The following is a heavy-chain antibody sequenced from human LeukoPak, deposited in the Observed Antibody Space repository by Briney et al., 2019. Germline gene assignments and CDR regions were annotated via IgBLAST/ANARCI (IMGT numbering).Heavy chain of an antibody. J-gene: IGHJ4*02. D-gene: IGHD3-3*01. CDR2: IYYSGST. V-gene: IGHV4-39*01. Sequence: PSETLSLTCTVSGGSISSSSYYWGWIRQPPGKGLEWIGSIYYSGSTYYNPSLKSRVTISVDTSKNQFSLKLSSVTAADTAVYYCARSSHGFLGTHYYFDYWGQGTLVTVSS. CDR3: ARSSHGFLGTHYYFDY. CDR1: GGSISSSSYY.